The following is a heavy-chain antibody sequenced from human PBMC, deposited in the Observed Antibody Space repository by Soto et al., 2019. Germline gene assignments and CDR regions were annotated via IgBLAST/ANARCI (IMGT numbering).Heavy chain of an antibody. CDR2: ISYDGSNK. J-gene: IGHJ5*02. CDR3: ARSGRPVYSSRWYPGP. V-gene: IGHV3-30-3*01. CDR1: GFTFSSYA. D-gene: IGHD6-13*01. Sequence: QVQLVESGGGVVQPGRSLRLSCAASGFTFSSYAMHWVRQAPGKGLEWVAVISYDGSNKYYADSVKGRFTISRDNSKNTLYLQMNSLRAEDTAVYYCARSGRPVYSSRWYPGPWGQGTLVTVSS.